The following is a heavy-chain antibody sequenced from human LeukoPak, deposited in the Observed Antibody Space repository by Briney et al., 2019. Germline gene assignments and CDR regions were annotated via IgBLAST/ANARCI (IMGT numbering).Heavy chain of an antibody. CDR3: ARDDYGDYQGFQL. CDR1: GFTFSSYS. V-gene: IGHV3-48*04. Sequence: GGSLRLSCAASGFTFSSYSMNWVRQAPGKGLECVSYISSSSSTIYYADSVKGRFTVSRDNAKNSLYLQMNSLTAEDTAVYFCARDDYGDYQGFQLWGQGTLVTVSS. D-gene: IGHD4-17*01. CDR2: ISSSSSTI. J-gene: IGHJ1*01.